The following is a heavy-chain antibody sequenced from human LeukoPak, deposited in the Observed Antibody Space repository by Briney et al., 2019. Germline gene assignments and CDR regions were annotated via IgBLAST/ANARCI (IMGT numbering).Heavy chain of an antibody. J-gene: IGHJ4*02. CDR3: ARDPRLSYYDSSGYSVYFDY. D-gene: IGHD3-22*01. Sequence: PGRSLRLSCAASGFTFSSYAMHWVRQAPGKGLEWVAVISYDGSNKYYADSVKGRFTTSRDNSKNTLYLQMNSLRAEDTAVYYCARDPRLSYYDSSGYSVYFDYWGQGTLVTVSS. CDR2: ISYDGSNK. V-gene: IGHV3-30-3*01. CDR1: GFTFSSYA.